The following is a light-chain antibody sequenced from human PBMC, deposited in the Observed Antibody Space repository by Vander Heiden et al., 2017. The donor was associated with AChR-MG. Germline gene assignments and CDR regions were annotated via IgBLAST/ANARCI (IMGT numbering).Light chain of an antibody. CDR2: GAS. V-gene: IGKV3-20*01. CDR1: QSVSSSY. CDR3: QQYGSSPGYT. Sequence: EIVLTQSPGTLSLSPGESATLSCRASQSVSSSYLGWYQQKPGQAPRLLIYGASSRATGIPDRFSGSGSGTDFTLTISRLEPEDFAVYYCQQYGSSPGYTFGQGTKLEIK. J-gene: IGKJ2*01.